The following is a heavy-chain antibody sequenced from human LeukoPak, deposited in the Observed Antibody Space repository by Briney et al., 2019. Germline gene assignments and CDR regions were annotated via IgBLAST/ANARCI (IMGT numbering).Heavy chain of an antibody. CDR2: IYYTGST. CDR3: ARARSAFNYPLYFDY. D-gene: IGHD5-24*01. CDR1: GGSISSYY. V-gene: IGHV4-59*01. J-gene: IGHJ4*02. Sequence: PSETLSLTCTVSGGSISSYYGSWIRQPPGKGLEWIGYIYYTGSTNYNPSLKSRVTISLDASKNHFSLKLSSLTAADTAVYYCARARSAFNYPLYFDYWGQGALVTVSS.